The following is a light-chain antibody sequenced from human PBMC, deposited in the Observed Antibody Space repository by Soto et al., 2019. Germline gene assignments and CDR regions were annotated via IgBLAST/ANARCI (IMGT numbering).Light chain of an antibody. CDR3: QQYNNYPYT. CDR1: QSISSW. CDR2: KTS. V-gene: IGKV1-5*03. J-gene: IGKJ2*01. Sequence: DIQMTQSPSTLSASVGDRVTITCLASQSISSWLAWFQQKPGKAPNLLIYKTSSLESGVPSRFSGSGSGTEFTLSITSLQPDDSATYYCQQYNNYPYTFGQGTKLEIK.